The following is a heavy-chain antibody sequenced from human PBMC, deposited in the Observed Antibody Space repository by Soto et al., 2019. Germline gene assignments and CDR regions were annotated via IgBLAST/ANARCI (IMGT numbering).Heavy chain of an antibody. CDR2: VNPNSGNT. V-gene: IGHV1-8*01. CDR1: GYTFTSYD. CDR3: ARLRAAAYYYYGMDV. Sequence: ASVKVSCKASGYTFTSYDINWVRQATGQGLEWMGWVNPNSGNTGYAQKFQGRVTMTRNTSISTAYMELSSLRSEDTAVYYCARLRAAAYYYYGMDVCGQGTTVTVSS. D-gene: IGHD6-13*01. J-gene: IGHJ6*02.